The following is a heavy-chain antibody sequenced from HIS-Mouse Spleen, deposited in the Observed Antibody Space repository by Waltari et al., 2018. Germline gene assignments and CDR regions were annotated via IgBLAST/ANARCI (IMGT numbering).Heavy chain of an antibody. CDR3: ARWTTGGDAFDI. CDR1: VGSISRSS. CDR2: IYTSGST. D-gene: IGHD3-16*01. Sequence: QVQLQESGPGLVKPSETLSLTCTVSVGSISRSSWRWIRQPAGKGLEWIGRIYTSGSTNYNPSLKSRVTMSVDTSKNQFSLKLSSVTAADTAVYYCARWTTGGDAFDIWGQGTMVTVSS. J-gene: IGHJ3*02. V-gene: IGHV4-4*07.